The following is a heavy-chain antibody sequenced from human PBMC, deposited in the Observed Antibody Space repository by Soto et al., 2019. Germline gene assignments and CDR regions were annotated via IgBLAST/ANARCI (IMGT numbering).Heavy chain of an antibody. CDR3: ARGEVVASTWFEP. CDR2: IYYSGST. D-gene: IGHD2-15*01. J-gene: IGHJ5*02. Sequence: QVQMQESGPGLVKPSQTLYLTCSVSGGSIIDSGSFYWNWIRQHPGKGLEWIGYIYYSGSTYYNRSLKSRATISLDTSKNQFSLKLTSVTAADTAIYYCARGEVVASTWFEPWGQATLVTVSS. CDR1: GGSIIDSGSFY. V-gene: IGHV4-31*03.